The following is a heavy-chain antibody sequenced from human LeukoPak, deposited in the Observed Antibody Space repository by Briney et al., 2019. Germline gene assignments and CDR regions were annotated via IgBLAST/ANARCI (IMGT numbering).Heavy chain of an antibody. CDR1: GFTCSSYA. CDR2: ISGSGDNT. D-gene: IGHD3-22*01. CDR3: AKGSYYDSSGSFYFDY. Sequence: GGSLRLSCAASGFTCSSYAMSWVRQAPGKGLEWVSGISGSGDNTYYADSVKGRFTISRDNSKNTLYVQVNSLGTEDTAAYYCAKGSYYDSSGSFYFDYWGQGTLVTVSS. V-gene: IGHV3-23*01. J-gene: IGHJ4*02.